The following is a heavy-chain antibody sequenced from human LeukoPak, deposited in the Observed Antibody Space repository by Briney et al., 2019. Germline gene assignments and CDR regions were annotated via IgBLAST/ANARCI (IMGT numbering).Heavy chain of an antibody. V-gene: IGHV1-2*02. J-gene: IGHJ5*02. CDR1: GYTFTGYY. D-gene: IGHD3-10*01. Sequence: GASVKVSCKASGYTFTGYYMHWVRQAPGQGLEWMGWINPNSGGTNYAQKFQGRVTMTRDTSISTAYMELSRLRSDDTAVYYCARDRPMVRGGFDPWGQGTLVTVSP. CDR2: INPNSGGT. CDR3: ARDRPMVRGGFDP.